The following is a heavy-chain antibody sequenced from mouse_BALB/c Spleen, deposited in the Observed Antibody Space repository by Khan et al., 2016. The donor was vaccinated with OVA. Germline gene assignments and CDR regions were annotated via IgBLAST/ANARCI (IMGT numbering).Heavy chain of an antibody. J-gene: IGHJ4*01. CDR1: GYTFTNFG. V-gene: IGHV9-3-1*01. Sequence: QIQLVQSGPELKKPGATVKISCKASGYTFTNFGMNWVKQAPGKGLEWMGWINPYTGEPTYADDFKGRFAFSLETSATAAYLQINNLKNEDTATYYCATPPEFSYTMAYWGQGTSVTVSS. CDR3: ATPPEFSYTMAY. CDR2: INPYTGEP.